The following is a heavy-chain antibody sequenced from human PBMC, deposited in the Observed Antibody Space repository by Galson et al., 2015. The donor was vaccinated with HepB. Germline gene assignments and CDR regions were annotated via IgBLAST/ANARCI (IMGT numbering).Heavy chain of an antibody. CDR2: IKSKTDGGTT. CDR1: GFTFSNAW. J-gene: IGHJ6*02. CDR3: TPPVQYDFWSGYYPDFYGMDV. Sequence: SLRLSCAASGFTFSNAWMSWVRQAPGKGLEWVGRIKSKTDGGTTDYAAPVKGRFTISRDDSKNTLYLQMNSLKTEDTAVYYCTPPVQYDFWSGYYPDFYGMDVWGQGTTVTVSS. V-gene: IGHV3-15*01. D-gene: IGHD3-3*01.